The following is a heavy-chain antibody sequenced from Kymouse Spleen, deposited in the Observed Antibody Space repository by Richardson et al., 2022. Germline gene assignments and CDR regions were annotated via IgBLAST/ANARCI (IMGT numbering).Heavy chain of an antibody. Sequence: EVQLVESGGGLVQPGGSLRLSCAASGFTFSSYWMSWVRQAPGKGLEWVANIKQDGSEKYYVDSVKGRFTISRDNAKNSLYLQMNSLRAEDTAVYYCAREERITMVRGVPLYYYYYGMDVWGQGTTVTVSS. D-gene: IGHD3-10*01. CDR2: IKQDGSEK. J-gene: IGHJ6*02. CDR3: AREERITMVRGVPLYYYYYGMDV. V-gene: IGHV3-7*01. CDR1: GFTFSSYW.